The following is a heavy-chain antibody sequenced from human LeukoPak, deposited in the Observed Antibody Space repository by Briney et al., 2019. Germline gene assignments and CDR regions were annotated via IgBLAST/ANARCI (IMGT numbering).Heavy chain of an antibody. CDR2: ISGGGGST. CDR1: RFTFSSYA. CDR3: ARLPAAINGYFDP. Sequence: PGGSLRLCCAASRFTFSSYAMSWVRQAPGKGLEWVSAISGGGGSTYYADSVKGRLTISRDNSKNTLYLQMERLTTEDTAVYFCARLPAAINGYFDPWGQGTLVTVSS. J-gene: IGHJ5*02. V-gene: IGHV3-23*01. D-gene: IGHD2-2*01.